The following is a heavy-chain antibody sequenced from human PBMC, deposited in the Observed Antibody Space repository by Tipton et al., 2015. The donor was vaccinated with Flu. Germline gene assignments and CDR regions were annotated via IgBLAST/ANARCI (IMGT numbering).Heavy chain of an antibody. CDR2: INHIGGS. D-gene: IGHD3-22*01. CDR3: ATFLQVFTFDGSDYNPKFAYFEL. V-gene: IGHV4-34*01. CDR1: GGSLSGYY. Sequence: TLSLTCAVYGGSLSGYYLSWIRQPPGKGLEWIGEINHIGGSNYNPSLKSRVAISVDKSRNQFSLKLTSVTAADTAVYYCATFLQVFTFDGSDYNPKFAYFELWGRGTLVTVSS. J-gene: IGHJ2*01.